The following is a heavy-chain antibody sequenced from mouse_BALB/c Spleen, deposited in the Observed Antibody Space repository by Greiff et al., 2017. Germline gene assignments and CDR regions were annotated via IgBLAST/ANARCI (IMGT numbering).Heavy chain of an antibody. J-gene: IGHJ3*01. CDR3: TSYDYDGFAY. Sequence: VQLQQSGAELVKPGASVKLSCKASGYTFTSYYMYWVKQRPGQGLEWIGEINPSNGGTNFNEKFKSKATLTVDKSSSTAYMQLSSLTSEDSAVYYCTSYDYDGFAYWGQGTLVTVSA. CDR1: GYTFTSYY. D-gene: IGHD2-4*01. V-gene: IGHV1S81*02. CDR2: INPSNGGT.